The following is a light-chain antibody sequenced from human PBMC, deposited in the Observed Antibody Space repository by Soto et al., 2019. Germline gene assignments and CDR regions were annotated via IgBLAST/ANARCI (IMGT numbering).Light chain of an antibody. V-gene: IGKV3-20*01. CDR1: QSISSNY. CDR3: QQYGSSPKT. Sequence: EIVLTQSPGTLSFSPLERATLSCRASQSISSNYLAWYQQKPGQAPRLLIHGASNRATGIPDRFSGSGSGTDFTLTISRLEPEDFAVYYCQQYGSSPKTFGQGTKVDIK. J-gene: IGKJ1*01. CDR2: GAS.